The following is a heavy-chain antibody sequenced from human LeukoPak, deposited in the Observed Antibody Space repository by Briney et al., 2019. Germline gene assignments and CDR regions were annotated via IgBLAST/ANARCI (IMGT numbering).Heavy chain of an antibody. J-gene: IGHJ4*02. CDR1: GGSFSGYY. V-gene: IGHV4-34*01. Sequence: PSETLSLTCAVYGGSFSGYYWSWIRQPPGKGLEWIGEINHSGSTNYNPSLKSRVTISVDTSKNQFSLKLSSVTAADTAVYYCARGASHKSWGQGTLVTVSS. CDR2: INHSGST. CDR3: ARGASHKS.